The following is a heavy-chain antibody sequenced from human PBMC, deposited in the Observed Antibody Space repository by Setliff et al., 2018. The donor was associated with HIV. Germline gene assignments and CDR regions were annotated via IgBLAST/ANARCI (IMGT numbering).Heavy chain of an antibody. CDR2: IWFDGSNK. V-gene: IGHV3-30*02. CDR3: AKDAFSGLQSLYGMDV. Sequence: GGSLRLSCAASGFTFSSYGMHWVRQSPGKGLEWVALIWFDGSNKFYADSVKGRFTISGDNSKKTLYLQMNSLRAEDTAVYYCAKDAFSGLQSLYGMDVWGRGTTVTVSS. CDR1: GFTFSSYG. J-gene: IGHJ6*02. D-gene: IGHD3-10*01.